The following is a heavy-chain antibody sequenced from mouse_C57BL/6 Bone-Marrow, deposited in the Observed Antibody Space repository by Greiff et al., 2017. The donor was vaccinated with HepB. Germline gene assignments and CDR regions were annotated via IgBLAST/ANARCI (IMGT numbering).Heavy chain of an antibody. CDR3: AKPRFAY. Sequence: EVQLQQSGPEPVKPGASVKISCKASGYTFTDYYMNWVKQSHGKSLEWIGDINPNNGGTSYNQKFKGKATLTVDKSSSTAYMELRSLTSEDSAVYYCAKPRFAYWGQGTLVTVSA. CDR1: GYTFTDYY. V-gene: IGHV1-26*01. CDR2: INPNNGGT. J-gene: IGHJ3*01.